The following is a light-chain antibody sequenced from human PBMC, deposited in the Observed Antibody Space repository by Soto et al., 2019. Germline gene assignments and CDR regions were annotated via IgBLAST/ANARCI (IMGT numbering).Light chain of an antibody. Sequence: DIQMTQSPSSLSASVGDRVTFTCQASKDITNXLNWYQQKEGRAPKLLIFDASNLDTGVPSRFSGSGSGTDXXXXISXXQAEDIATYYCQQHDNLPLTFGGGTKVEIK. CDR2: DAS. CDR1: KDITNX. V-gene: IGKV1-33*01. CDR3: QQHDNLPLT. J-gene: IGKJ4*01.